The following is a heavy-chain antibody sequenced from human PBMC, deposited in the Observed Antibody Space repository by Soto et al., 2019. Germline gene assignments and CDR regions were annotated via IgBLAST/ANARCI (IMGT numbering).Heavy chain of an antibody. Sequence: EVQLVESGGGLVQPGGSLRLSCAASGFTFSSYEMNWVRQAPGKGLEWVSYISLSGTTIYYADSVKGRFTMSRDNANNSLYLQMTSLRAEDTALYYCARVRDGYNLAVLDYWGQGTLVTVSS. CDR1: GFTFSSYE. V-gene: IGHV3-48*03. J-gene: IGHJ4*02. D-gene: IGHD5-12*01. CDR3: ARVRDGYNLAVLDY. CDR2: ISLSGTTI.